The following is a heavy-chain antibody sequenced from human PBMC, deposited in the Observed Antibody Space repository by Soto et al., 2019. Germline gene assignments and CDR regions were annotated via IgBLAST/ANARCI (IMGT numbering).Heavy chain of an antibody. CDR1: GGSFTGYY. D-gene: IGHD2-8*02. J-gene: IGHJ4*02. Sequence: XXTLSLTCAVYGGSFTGYYWTWIRQPPGTGMEWIGXINHSXSTNYKQSLKXXVTISVDTXKNQLSLKLTSVNDADKDVYYCARDKITGLFDYWGKGTLVTVYS. V-gene: IGHV4-34*01. CDR2: INHSXST. CDR3: ARDKITGLFDY.